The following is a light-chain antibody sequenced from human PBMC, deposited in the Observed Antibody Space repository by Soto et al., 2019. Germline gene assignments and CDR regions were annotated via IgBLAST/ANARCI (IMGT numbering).Light chain of an antibody. CDR2: DAS. Sequence: DIQMTQSPSSLSASVGDRVTFTCQASQDISNSLNWYQQKPGKAPKLLIYDASNLEVGVPIRFRGSGSGTEFTFTIRSLQPEDFATYYCQQYSSHSRTFGQGTKVEI. J-gene: IGKJ1*01. CDR1: QDISNS. CDR3: QQYSSHSRT. V-gene: IGKV1-33*01.